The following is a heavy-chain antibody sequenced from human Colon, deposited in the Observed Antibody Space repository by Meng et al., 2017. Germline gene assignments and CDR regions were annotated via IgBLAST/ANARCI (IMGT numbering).Heavy chain of an antibody. J-gene: IGHJ4*02. D-gene: IGHD6-19*01. CDR1: GYSLSGYY. CDR3: AKIHLGDSGLDY. CDR2: INADSGGT. V-gene: IGHV1-2*06. Sequence: VQLGQAGAAVKKPGASVNVSCKASGYSLSGYYMHWVRQVPGQGLEWMGRINADSGGTNYAEKFQGRVTLTRDTSTNTAYMEVTSLRSDDTAVYYCAKIHLGDSGLDYWGQGTLVTVSS.